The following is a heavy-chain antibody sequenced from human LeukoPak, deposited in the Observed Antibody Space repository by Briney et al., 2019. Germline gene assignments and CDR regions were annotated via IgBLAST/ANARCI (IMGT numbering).Heavy chain of an antibody. CDR3: ARRIVGTGWGRENWLDS. D-gene: IGHD3/OR15-3a*01. CDR1: GVSISNYL. Sequence: SETLSLTCTVSGVSISNYLWNWIRQPPGKGLEWIGYTYYNGNTNSNPSLRSRVSMSVDTSKNQFSLKLTSMTAADTAIYYCARRIVGTGWGRENWLDSWGQGTLVTVSS. J-gene: IGHJ5*01. CDR2: TYYNGNT. V-gene: IGHV4-59*08.